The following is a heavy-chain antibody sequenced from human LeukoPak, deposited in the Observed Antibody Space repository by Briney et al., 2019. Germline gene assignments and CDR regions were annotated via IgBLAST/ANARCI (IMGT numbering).Heavy chain of an antibody. D-gene: IGHD2-15*01. V-gene: IGHV3-66*01. CDR3: ARDSPAGKGSSH. CDR2: IYSGGST. CDR1: GFTVSSNY. J-gene: IGHJ4*02. Sequence: HPGGSLRLPCAASGFTVSSNYMSWVRQAPGKGLEWVSVIYSGGSTYYADSVKGRFTISRDNSKNTLYLQMNSLRAEDTAVYYCARDSPAGKGSSHWGQGTLVTVSS.